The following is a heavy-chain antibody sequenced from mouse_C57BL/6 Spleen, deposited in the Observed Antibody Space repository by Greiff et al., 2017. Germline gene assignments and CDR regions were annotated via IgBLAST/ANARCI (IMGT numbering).Heavy chain of an antibody. CDR1: GYAFSSYW. CDR3: ARSEDYEGAMDY. D-gene: IGHD2-4*01. V-gene: IGHV1-80*01. J-gene: IGHJ4*01. CDR2: IYPGDGDT. Sequence: QVQLKQSGAELVKPGASVKISCKASGYAFSSYWMNWVKQRPGKGLEWIGQIYPGDGDTNYNGKFKGKATLTADKSSSTAYMQLSSLTSEDSAVYFCARSEDYEGAMDYWGQGTSVTVSS.